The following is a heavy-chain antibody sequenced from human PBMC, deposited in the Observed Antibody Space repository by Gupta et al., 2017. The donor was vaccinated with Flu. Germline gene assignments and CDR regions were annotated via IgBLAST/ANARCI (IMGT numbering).Heavy chain of an antibody. Sequence: SWIRQPPGKGLEWIGYMYHSGIIYYNPSLKSRVTISVERSKNQLLLRLNSVTAADTAIYYCARGGYYHDARAEAFDIWGQGTMVTVSS. V-gene: IGHV4-30-2*01. J-gene: IGHJ3*02. CDR3: ARGGYYHDARAEAFDI. D-gene: IGHD3-22*01. CDR2: MYHSGII.